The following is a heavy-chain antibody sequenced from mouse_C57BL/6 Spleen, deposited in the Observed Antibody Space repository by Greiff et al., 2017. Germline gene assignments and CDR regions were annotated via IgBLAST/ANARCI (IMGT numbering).Heavy chain of an antibody. J-gene: IGHJ2*01. CDR2: IYPGAGDT. D-gene: IGHD4-1*01. Sequence: QVQLKESGAELVKPGASVKISCKASGYAFSSYWMNWVKQRPGKGLEWIGQIYPGAGDTNYNGKFKGKARLTADKSSNTAYMQLSSLTSEDSAVYFCARRGTGTYYFDDWGKGTTLTVSS. V-gene: IGHV1-80*01. CDR1: GYAFSSYW. CDR3: ARRGTGTYYFDD.